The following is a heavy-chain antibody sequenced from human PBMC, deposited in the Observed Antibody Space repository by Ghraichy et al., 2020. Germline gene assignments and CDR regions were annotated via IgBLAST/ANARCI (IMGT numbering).Heavy chain of an antibody. J-gene: IGHJ3*02. Sequence: GGSLRLSCAASGFSVSDYYMSWIRQAPGKGLEWVSYISNGGSILYYADSVKGRFTISRDTAKNSLYLQMNSLRAEDTAVYYCARGSGTYPGDSFDIWGQGTMVTVSS. CDR1: GFSVSDYY. V-gene: IGHV3-11*01. D-gene: IGHD1-26*01. CDR3: ARGSGTYPGDSFDI. CDR2: ISNGGSIL.